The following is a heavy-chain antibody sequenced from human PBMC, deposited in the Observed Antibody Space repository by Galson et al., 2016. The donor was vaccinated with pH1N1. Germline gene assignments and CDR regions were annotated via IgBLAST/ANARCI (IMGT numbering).Heavy chain of an antibody. J-gene: IGHJ4*02. D-gene: IGHD2-15*01. V-gene: IGHV3-33*02. CDR3: TSHLGYCSGGCSSGDY. CDR2: IASDERNT. Sequence: ASGFSFSVFGMHWVRQAPGKGLEWMGFIASDERNTYYGDSAKGRFTISKDKSKNTLFLQMNSLKTEDTAVYYCTSHLGYCSGGCSSGDYWGPGTLVTVSS. CDR1: GFSFSVFG.